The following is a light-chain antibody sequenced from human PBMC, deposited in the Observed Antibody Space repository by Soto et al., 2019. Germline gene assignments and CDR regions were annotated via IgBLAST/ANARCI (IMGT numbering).Light chain of an antibody. CDR2: GNS. V-gene: IGLV1-40*01. CDR3: QSYDASLSGRVV. J-gene: IGLJ2*01. Sequence: QSVLTQPPSVSGAPGQRVTNSCTGSSSNIGAGYDVHWYQQLPGTAPKLIIYGNSNRPSGVPDRFSESKSGTSASLAITGLQAEDEADYYCQSYDASLSGRVVFGGGTKLTVL. CDR1: SSNIGAGYD.